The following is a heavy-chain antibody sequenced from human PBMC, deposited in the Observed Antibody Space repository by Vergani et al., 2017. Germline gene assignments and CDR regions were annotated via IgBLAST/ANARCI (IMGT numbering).Heavy chain of an antibody. V-gene: IGHV4-31*03. CDR2: IYSTGST. Sequence: QLHLQESGPGLVKPSQTLSLTCSVSGDSISSGVYYWNWIRQHPGKGLEWIGYIYSTGSTHHNPSLRRRINMSVDTSKNQFSLKLNSVTAADTAMYYCGRVADFYGLGSRLLDLWGQGILVTVSS. J-gene: IGHJ5*02. CDR3: GRVADFYGLGSRLLDL. D-gene: IGHD3-10*01. CDR1: GDSISSGVYY.